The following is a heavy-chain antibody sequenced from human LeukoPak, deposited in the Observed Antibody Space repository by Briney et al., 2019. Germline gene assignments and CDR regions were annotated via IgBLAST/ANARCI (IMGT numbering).Heavy chain of an antibody. CDR3: AREGIVRTYDQ. V-gene: IGHV4-59*12. CDR2: IYYSGIT. J-gene: IGHJ4*02. D-gene: IGHD2/OR15-2a*01. Sequence: XQPXGXXXELISCIYYSGITHYNPSLKSRVTISLDTSKNQFSLRLSSVTAADTAVYYCAREGIVRTYDQWGQGTLVTVSS.